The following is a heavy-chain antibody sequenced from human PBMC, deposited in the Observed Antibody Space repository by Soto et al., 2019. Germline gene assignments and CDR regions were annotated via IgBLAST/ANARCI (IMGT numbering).Heavy chain of an antibody. D-gene: IGHD2-2*01. CDR1: GGSISSSSYY. Sequence: QLQLQESGPGLVKPSETLSLTCTVSGGSISSSSYYWGWIRQPPGKGLEWIGSIYYSGSTYYNPSLKSRVTISVDTSKNQFSLKLSSVTAADTAVYYCARHLPSYADYYYYGMDVWGQGTTVTVSS. V-gene: IGHV4-39*01. CDR2: IYYSGST. CDR3: ARHLPSYADYYYYGMDV. J-gene: IGHJ6*02.